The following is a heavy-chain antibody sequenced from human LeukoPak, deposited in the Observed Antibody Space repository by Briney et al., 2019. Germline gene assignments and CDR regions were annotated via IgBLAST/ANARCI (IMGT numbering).Heavy chain of an antibody. CDR1: GFTVYSYA. V-gene: IGHV3-23*01. J-gene: IGHJ4*02. Sequence: GGSLRLSCAASGFTVYSYAMSWVRQAPGKGLEWVSAIRGSGVATFYADSVKGRFTISRDNSRNTLYPQMNSLRAEDTAVYFCASRVDTTLVWGQGTLVTVSS. D-gene: IGHD1-1*01. CDR3: ASRVDTTLV. CDR2: IRGSGVAT.